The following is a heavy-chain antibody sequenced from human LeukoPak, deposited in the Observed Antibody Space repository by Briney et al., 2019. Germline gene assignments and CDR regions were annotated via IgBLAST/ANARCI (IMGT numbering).Heavy chain of an antibody. J-gene: IGHJ4*02. D-gene: IGHD2-15*01. CDR2: ISDTGNT. CDR3: AKAPVTTCRGAFCYPFDY. V-gene: IGHV3-23*01. CDR1: GFTFSSYS. Sequence: QSGGSLRLSCAASGFTFSSYSMNWVRQAPGKGLEWVSAISDTGNTYHADSVKGRFTISRDSSKNTLFLQMNRLRPEDAAVYYCAKAPVTTCRGAFCYPFDYWGLGTLVTVSS.